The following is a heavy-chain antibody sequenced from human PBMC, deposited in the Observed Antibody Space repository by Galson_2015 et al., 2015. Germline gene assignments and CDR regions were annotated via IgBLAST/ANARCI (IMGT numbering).Heavy chain of an antibody. J-gene: IGHJ4*02. D-gene: IGHD4-17*01. CDR1: GGTFSSYA. V-gene: IGHV1-3*01. Sequence: SVKVSCRASGGTFSSYAMNWVRQAPGQRLEWMGWINAGNGNTKYSQKFQGRVTITRDTSAITAYMELSSLRSEDMDAYYCARDGGPNGDFFFWGQGTLVTVSS. CDR2: INAGNGNT. CDR3: ARDGGPNGDFFF.